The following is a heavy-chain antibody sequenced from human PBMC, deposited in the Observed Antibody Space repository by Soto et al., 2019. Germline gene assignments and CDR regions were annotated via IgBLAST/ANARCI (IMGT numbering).Heavy chain of an antibody. CDR3: AASSAIAAAGYFKF. Sequence: QVQLVQSGAEVKEPGSSVKVSCKASGDLFNNHAFNWVRQAPGQGLEWMGRISTLFSTTNYAQKFQGRVTIGEDELTTIVYLEVNNLESDDTAMYYCAASSAIAAAGYFKFWGQGTLVTVS. V-gene: IGHV1-69*01. CDR2: ISTLFSTT. J-gene: IGHJ4*02. CDR1: GDLFNNHA. D-gene: IGHD6-13*01.